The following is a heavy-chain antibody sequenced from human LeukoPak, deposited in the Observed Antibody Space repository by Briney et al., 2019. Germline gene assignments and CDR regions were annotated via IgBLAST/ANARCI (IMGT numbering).Heavy chain of an antibody. V-gene: IGHV3-30*01. J-gene: IGHJ3*02. CDR2: ISYDGSKE. D-gene: IGHD3-10*01. CDR3: AYGSGSYRVFDI. CDR1: GSTFSDYP. Sequence: GGSLRLSCAASGSTFSDYPIHGVRQAPGKGLEWVTLISYDGSKEYYADSVKGRFTISRDNSKNTVYLQMNSLSAEDTAVYFCAYGSGSYRVFDIWGQGTMVTVSS.